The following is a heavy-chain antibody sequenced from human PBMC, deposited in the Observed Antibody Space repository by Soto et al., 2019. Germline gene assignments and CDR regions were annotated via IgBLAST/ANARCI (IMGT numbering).Heavy chain of an antibody. CDR2: IVPIVDTS. D-gene: IGHD5-12*01. CDR3: VRVVAIPGYPDN. CDR1: GGTFSSYA. V-gene: IGHV1-69*12. J-gene: IGHJ4*02. Sequence: QVQLVQSGAEVRRPASSVTVSCKTSGGTFSSYAISWVRQAPGHGLEWMGGIVPIVDTSTYAQKFKGRVTITADESTSTDYMERSSLRSDYTAIYYCVRVVAIPGYPDNWGQGTLGTVSS.